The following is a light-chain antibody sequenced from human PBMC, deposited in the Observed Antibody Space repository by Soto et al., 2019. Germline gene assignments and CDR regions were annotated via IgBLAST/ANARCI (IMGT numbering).Light chain of an antibody. J-gene: IGLJ3*02. V-gene: IGLV2-14*01. Sequence: QSALTQPASVSGSPGQSITISCTGTSSDVGGYNYVSWYQQYPGTAPKLMIYDVTNRPSGVSNRFSGAKSGNTASLTISGLQPEDEDDYYCSSFTSSTPRWVFGGGTKLTVL. CDR2: DVT. CDR1: SSDVGGYNY. CDR3: SSFTSSTPRWV.